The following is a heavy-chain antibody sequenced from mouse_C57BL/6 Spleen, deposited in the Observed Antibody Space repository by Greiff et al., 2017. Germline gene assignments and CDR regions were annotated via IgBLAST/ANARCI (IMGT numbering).Heavy chain of an antibody. D-gene: IGHD1-1*01. Sequence: EVQLVESGGGLVKPGGSLKLSCAASGFTFSSYTMSWVRQTPEKRLEWVATISGGGGNTYYPDSVKGRFTISRDNAKNTLYLQMSSLRSEDTALYYCARQGDYYGSSYAMDYWGQGTSVTVSS. J-gene: IGHJ4*01. CDR2: ISGGGGNT. V-gene: IGHV5-9*01. CDR1: GFTFSSYT. CDR3: ARQGDYYGSSYAMDY.